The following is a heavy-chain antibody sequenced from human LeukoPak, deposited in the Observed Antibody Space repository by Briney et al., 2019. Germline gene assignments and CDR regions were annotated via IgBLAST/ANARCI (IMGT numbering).Heavy chain of an antibody. J-gene: IGHJ6*04. CDR3: ARDPLTALGMDV. D-gene: IGHD4/OR15-4a*01. V-gene: IGHV4-61*01. CDR1: GGSVSSGSYY. CDR2: IYYSGST. Sequence: SETLSLTCTVSGGSVSSGSYYWSWIRQPPGKGLEWIGCIYYSGSTDYNPSLKSRVTISVDTSKNQFSLNLSSVTAADTAVYYCARDPLTALGMDVWGKGTTVTVSS.